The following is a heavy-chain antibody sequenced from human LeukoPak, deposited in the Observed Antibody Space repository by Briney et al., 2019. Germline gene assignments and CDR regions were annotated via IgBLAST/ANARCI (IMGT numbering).Heavy chain of an antibody. Sequence: PSETLSLTCAVYGGSFSGYYWSWIRQPPGKGLEWIGEINHSRSTNYNPSLKSRVTISVDTSKNQFSLKLSSVTAADTAVYYCARETAIGYFDLWGRGTLVTVSS. V-gene: IGHV4-34*01. CDR2: INHSRST. J-gene: IGHJ2*01. CDR3: ARETAIGYFDL. D-gene: IGHD2-2*02. CDR1: GGSFSGYY.